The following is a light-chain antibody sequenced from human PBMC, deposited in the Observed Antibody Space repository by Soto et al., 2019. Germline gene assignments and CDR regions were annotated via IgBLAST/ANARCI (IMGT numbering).Light chain of an antibody. V-gene: IGKV1-8*01. Sequence: AIRMTQSPSSLFASTGDRVTITCRASQVISSYLAWYQQKPGKAPKLLIYAASTLQSGVPSRFSGSGSGTDFTLTISCLQSEDFATYYCQQYYSYPPTFGQGTKLEIK. CDR1: QVISSY. CDR2: AAS. CDR3: QQYYSYPPT. J-gene: IGKJ2*01.